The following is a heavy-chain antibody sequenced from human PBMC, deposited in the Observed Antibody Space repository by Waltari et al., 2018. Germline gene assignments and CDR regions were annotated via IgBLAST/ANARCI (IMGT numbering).Heavy chain of an antibody. D-gene: IGHD3-22*01. CDR1: GGSISRGRYY. CDR2: IYTSGST. V-gene: IGHV4-61*02. Sequence: QVQLQESGPGLVKPSQTLSLTCTVSGGSISRGRYYWSWIRQPAGKGLEWIGRIYTSGSTNYNPSLKSRVTISVDTSKNQFSLKLSSVTAADTAVYYCARGDDVYDSSGYDYWGQGTLVTVSS. CDR3: ARGDDVYDSSGYDY. J-gene: IGHJ4*02.